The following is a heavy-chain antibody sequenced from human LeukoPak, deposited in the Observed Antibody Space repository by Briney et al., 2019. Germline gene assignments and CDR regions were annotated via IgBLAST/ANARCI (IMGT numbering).Heavy chain of an antibody. V-gene: IGHV4-61*02. J-gene: IGHJ5*02. CDR3: ARGRHWFDP. CDR2: IYTSGST. Sequence: SETLSLTCTVSGNSISSGDYYWSWIRQPAGKGLEWIGRIYTSGSTNYNPSLKSRVTISVDTSKNRFSLKLSSVTAADTAVYYCARGRHWFDPWGQGTLVTVSS. CDR1: GNSISSGDYY.